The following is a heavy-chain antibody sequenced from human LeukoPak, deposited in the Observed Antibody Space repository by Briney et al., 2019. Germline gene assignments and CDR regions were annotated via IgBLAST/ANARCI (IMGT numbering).Heavy chain of an antibody. CDR2: IYARGNT. D-gene: IGHD6-13*01. Sequence: SETLSLTCTVTGGSTSSNYWSWIRQPPGKGLDWIGYIYARGNTDYNPSLKSRVTISIDTSKNQVSLHLTSVTAADTAVYYCARHELAAAGFDYWGQGTLVTVSS. J-gene: IGHJ4*02. V-gene: IGHV4-4*09. CDR1: GGSTSSNY. CDR3: ARHELAAAGFDY.